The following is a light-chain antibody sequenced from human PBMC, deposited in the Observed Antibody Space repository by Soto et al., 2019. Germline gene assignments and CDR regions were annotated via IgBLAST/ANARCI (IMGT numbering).Light chain of an antibody. CDR3: QQYNDWLWT. CDR1: QSVTYN. CDR2: GAS. J-gene: IGKJ1*01. V-gene: IGKV3-15*01. Sequence: ETMLTQSPATLSASPGERVTLSRRATQSVTYNLAWYQKKPGQAPRLLIYGASTRATGIPARFSGRGSGTEFNLTVTRLQSEDFAVYYCQQYNDWLWTFGQGTKLDIK.